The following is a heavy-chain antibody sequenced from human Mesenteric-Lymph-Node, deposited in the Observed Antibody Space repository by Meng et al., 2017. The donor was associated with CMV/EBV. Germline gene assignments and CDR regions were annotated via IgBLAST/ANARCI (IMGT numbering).Heavy chain of an antibody. Sequence: GGSLRLSCAASGFTFSSYAMHWVRQAQGKGLEWVAVISYDGSNKYYADSVKGRFTISRDNSKNTLYLQMNSLRAEDTAVYYCARDVDFWSGYYYYYGMDVWGQGTTVTVSS. J-gene: IGHJ6*02. CDR3: ARDVDFWSGYYYYYGMDV. V-gene: IGHV3-30*04. D-gene: IGHD3-3*01. CDR2: ISYDGSNK. CDR1: GFTFSSYA.